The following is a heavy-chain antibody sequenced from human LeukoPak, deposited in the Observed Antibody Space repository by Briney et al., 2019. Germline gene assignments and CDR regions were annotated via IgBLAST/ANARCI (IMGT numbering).Heavy chain of an antibody. D-gene: IGHD3-10*01. J-gene: IGHJ5*02. CDR1: GGSVSSSNW. CDR3: ARDGGLTIVRGVVDL. Sequence: SETLSLTCTVSGGSVSSSNWWTWIRQTPGKGLEWIGAIFHTGHTNYNPSLKSRVTISVDNSSNHFSLNLNSVTAADTAVYYCARDGGLTIVRGVVDLWGQGTLVTVSS. V-gene: IGHV4-4*02. CDR2: IFHTGHT.